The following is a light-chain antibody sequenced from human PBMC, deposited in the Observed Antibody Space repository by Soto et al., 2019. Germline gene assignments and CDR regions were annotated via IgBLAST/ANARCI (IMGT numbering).Light chain of an antibody. Sequence: NFMLTQPHSVSESPGKSVTISCTRSSGSIASNYVQWYQQRPGSAPTTVIYEDNQRPSGVPDRFSGSIDSSSNSASLTISGLKTEYEADYYCQSYDSSSPHVVSGGGTKVTVL. CDR1: SGSIASNY. J-gene: IGLJ2*01. CDR3: QSYDSSSPHVV. CDR2: EDN. V-gene: IGLV6-57*04.